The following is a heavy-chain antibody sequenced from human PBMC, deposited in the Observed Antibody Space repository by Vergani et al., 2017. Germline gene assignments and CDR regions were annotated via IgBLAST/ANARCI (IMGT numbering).Heavy chain of an antibody. D-gene: IGHD3-10*01. J-gene: IGHJ6*01. Sequence: QVQLVQSGAEVKKPGSSVKISCEASGGTFGRHAISWVRQAPGAGLEWMGGIIPMFGTTSYPQKFQGRVTISADASTRTVYMEVSSLSVEDTALYYCAREKYGPGNDPVYFYYGMDVWGEGGTVTVSS. CDR3: AREKYGPGNDPVYFYYGMDV. CDR2: IIPMFGTT. V-gene: IGHV1-69*12. CDR1: GGTFGRHA.